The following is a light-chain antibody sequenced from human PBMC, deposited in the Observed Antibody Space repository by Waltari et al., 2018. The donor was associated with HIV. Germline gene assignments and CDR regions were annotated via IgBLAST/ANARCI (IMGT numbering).Light chain of an antibody. V-gene: IGLV1-44*01. CDR1: GSNIGTYS. CDR2: SND. Sequence: QSVVTQPPSASGTPGQRVTISCSGSGSNIGTYSVNWYQHFPGTAPKLLIYSNDHRPSGVPGRFSGSQSGTSASLASSGLQYDDEADYYCAVWDDSLGGAVFGGGTKLTVL. CDR3: AVWDDSLGGAV. J-gene: IGLJ2*01.